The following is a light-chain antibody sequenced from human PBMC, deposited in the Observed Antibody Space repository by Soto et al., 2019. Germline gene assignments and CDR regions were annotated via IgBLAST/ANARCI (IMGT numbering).Light chain of an antibody. CDR3: QQYYSYPRT. V-gene: IGKV1-13*02. CDR1: QGISSA. CDR2: DAS. Sequence: IQMTQSPSSVSASVGDRVAITCRASQGISSALAWYQQKPGKAPQLLIYDASSLQSGVPSRFSGSGSATDFTLTISCLQSEDFATYYCQQYYSYPRTFGQGTKVDIK. J-gene: IGKJ1*01.